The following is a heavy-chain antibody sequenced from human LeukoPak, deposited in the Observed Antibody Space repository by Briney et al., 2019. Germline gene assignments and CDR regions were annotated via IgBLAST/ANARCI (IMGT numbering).Heavy chain of an antibody. D-gene: IGHD5-18*01. Sequence: ASVKVSCKASGGTFSSYAISWVRQAPGQGLEWMGRIIPILGIANYAQKFQGRVTITADKSTSTAYMELSSLRSEDTAVYYCASGRGYSTSYYYGMDVWGQGTTVTVSS. J-gene: IGHJ6*02. CDR3: ASGRGYSTSYYYGMDV. CDR2: IIPILGIA. V-gene: IGHV1-69*04. CDR1: GGTFSSYA.